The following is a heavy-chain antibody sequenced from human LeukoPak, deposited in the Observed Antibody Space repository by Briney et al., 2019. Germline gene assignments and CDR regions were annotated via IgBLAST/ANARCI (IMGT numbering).Heavy chain of an antibody. Sequence: PGGSLRLSCAASGFTFSSYAMSWVRQAPGKGLEWVGRIKSKTDGGTTDYAAPVKGRFTISRDDSKNTLYLQMNSLKTEDTAVYYCTTSRGYSYGYNDFGYWGQGTLVTVSS. D-gene: IGHD5-18*01. CDR2: IKSKTDGGTT. V-gene: IGHV3-15*01. CDR1: GFTFSSYA. J-gene: IGHJ4*02. CDR3: TTSRGYSYGYNDFGY.